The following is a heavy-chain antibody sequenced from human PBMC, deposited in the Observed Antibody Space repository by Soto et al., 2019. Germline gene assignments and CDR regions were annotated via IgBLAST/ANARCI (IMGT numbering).Heavy chain of an antibody. J-gene: IGHJ4*02. CDR3: TTDRPYYYDSSGPSL. CDR2: IKSKTDGGTT. V-gene: IGHV3-15*01. D-gene: IGHD3-22*01. Sequence: GGSLRLSCAAPGFTFSNAWMSWVRRAPGKGLEWVGRIKSKTDGGTTDYAAPVKGRFTISRDDSKNTLYLQMNSLKTEDTAVYYCTTDRPYYYDSSGPSLWGQGTLVTVSS. CDR1: GFTFSNAW.